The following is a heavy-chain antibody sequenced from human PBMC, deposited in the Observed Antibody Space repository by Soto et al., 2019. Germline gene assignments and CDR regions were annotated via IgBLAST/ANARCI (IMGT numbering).Heavy chain of an antibody. CDR3: ARDRGIGAAGS. CDR1: GGSITSTNW. J-gene: IGHJ5*02. V-gene: IGHV4-4*02. Sequence: QVQLQESGPGLVKPSGTLSLTCAVSGGSITSTNWWSWVRQPPGEGLEWIGEIYHSGSTNYNPSLESRVTISVDKSKNQFSLKLTSVTAADTAVYYCARDRGIGAAGSWGQGTLVTVSS. CDR2: IYHSGST. D-gene: IGHD6-13*01.